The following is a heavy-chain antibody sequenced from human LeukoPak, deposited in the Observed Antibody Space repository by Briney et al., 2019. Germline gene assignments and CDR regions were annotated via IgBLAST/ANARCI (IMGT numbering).Heavy chain of an antibody. V-gene: IGHV3-23*01. D-gene: IGHD3-10*01. CDR3: ARGRFGDPLNY. CDR2: ISGSGSST. Sequence: PGGSLRLSCEASGFTFNKYGMSWVRQAPGKGLEWVSTISGSGSSTYYADSVKGRFTISKDNSKNTVDLLMHSVTAEDTALYYCARGRFGDPLNYWGQGTLVTVSS. CDR1: GFTFNKYG. J-gene: IGHJ4*02.